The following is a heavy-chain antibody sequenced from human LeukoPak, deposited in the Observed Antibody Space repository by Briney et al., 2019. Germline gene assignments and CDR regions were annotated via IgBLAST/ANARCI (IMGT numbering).Heavy chain of an antibody. D-gene: IGHD1-26*01. Sequence: GGSLRLSCAAAGFTFSDYGMNWVRQAPGKAMEWVSSITSSGTYIFYADSVKGRFTISRDNAKNSLYLQMDSLGPEDTAVYYCARDPYSGNYGNDYYYYMDVWGKGTTVTIPS. CDR1: GFTFSDYG. CDR3: ARDPYSGNYGNDYYYYMDV. CDR2: ITSSGTYI. J-gene: IGHJ6*03. V-gene: IGHV3-21*01.